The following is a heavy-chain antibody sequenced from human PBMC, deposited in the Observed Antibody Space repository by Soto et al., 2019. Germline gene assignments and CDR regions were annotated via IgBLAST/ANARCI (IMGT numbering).Heavy chain of an antibody. J-gene: IGHJ6*02. V-gene: IGHV3-48*03. CDR3: ARESGGTGLVV. CDR1: GFTFSAFE. D-gene: IGHD1-1*01. CDR2: IYNSGSTM. Sequence: GSLRLSCAASGFTFSAFEMNWVRQAPGKGLEWLSYIYNSGSTMTYADSVKGRFAISRDNAKNSLYLEMYSLRAEDTAVYYCARESGGTGLVVCCQGTTLT.